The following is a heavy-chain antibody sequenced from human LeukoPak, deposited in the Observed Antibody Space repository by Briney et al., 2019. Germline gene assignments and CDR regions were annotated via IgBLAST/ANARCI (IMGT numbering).Heavy chain of an antibody. D-gene: IGHD5-18*01. Sequence: PSETLSLTCTVSGGSISSYYWSWIRQPPGKGLEWIGYIYYSGSTNYNPSLKSRVTISGDTSKNQFSLKLSSVTAADTAVYYCARCGYSYGYGFPCDYWGQGTLVTVSS. V-gene: IGHV4-59*01. J-gene: IGHJ4*02. CDR3: ARCGYSYGYGFPCDY. CDR2: IYYSGST. CDR1: GGSISSYY.